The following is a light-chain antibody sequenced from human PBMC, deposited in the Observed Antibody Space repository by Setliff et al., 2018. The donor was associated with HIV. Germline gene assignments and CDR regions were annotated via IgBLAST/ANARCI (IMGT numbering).Light chain of an antibody. Sequence: SYELTQRPSVSVAPGKTARITCGGDNIGIKSVHWYQQKPGQAPVVVMYYDHDRPSWIPERFSGSNSGNTATLTISRVEVGDEADYYCQVWDSTSDHYAFGTGTKVTVL. J-gene: IGLJ1*01. CDR2: YDH. CDR1: NIGIKS. V-gene: IGLV3-21*04. CDR3: QVWDSTSDHYA.